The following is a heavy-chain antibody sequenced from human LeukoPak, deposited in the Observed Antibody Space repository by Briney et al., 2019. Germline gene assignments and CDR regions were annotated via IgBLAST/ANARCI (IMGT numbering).Heavy chain of an antibody. CDR2: IYPGDSDT. Sequence: GESLKISCKGSGYRFTSYWIGWVRQMPGKGLEWMGIIYPGDSDTRYSPSFQGQVTISADKSISTAYLQWSSLKASDTAMYYCARSPGSSSRRRNQTGDYWGQGTLVTVSS. CDR3: ARSPGSSSRRRNQTGDY. V-gene: IGHV5-51*01. J-gene: IGHJ4*02. CDR1: GYRFTSYW. D-gene: IGHD6-13*01.